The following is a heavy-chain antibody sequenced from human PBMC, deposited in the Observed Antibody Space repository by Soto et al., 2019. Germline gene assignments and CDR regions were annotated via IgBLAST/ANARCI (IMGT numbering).Heavy chain of an antibody. CDR3: ARIAATGLGWDV. Sequence: EVQLVESGGGLVQPGGSLRLSCVDSGFTFSSYWMSWVRQAPVKGLEWVGNIKQDGSEENYVASLKGRFTISRDNAKNSMYLQMNSLRVEDTAVYYCARIAATGLGWDVWGQGTTVVVSS. V-gene: IGHV3-7*01. CDR1: GFTFSSYW. J-gene: IGHJ6*02. CDR2: IKQDGSEE. D-gene: IGHD6-13*01.